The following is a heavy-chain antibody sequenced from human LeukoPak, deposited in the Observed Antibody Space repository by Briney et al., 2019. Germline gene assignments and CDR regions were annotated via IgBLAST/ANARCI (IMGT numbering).Heavy chain of an antibody. CDR1: GYTFTDHY. J-gene: IGHJ4*02. V-gene: IGHV1-2*02. CDR3: ARDLATIDGIAWYYFEN. D-gene: IGHD5-12*01. CDR2: INPNTGGT. Sequence: GASVKVSCKASGYTFTDHYIHWVREAPGQGFEWMGWINPNTGGTDYDQKFQDRSAISTYTSISTVYMELSRLTSDDTALYYCARDLATIDGIAWYYFENWGQGTLVTVS.